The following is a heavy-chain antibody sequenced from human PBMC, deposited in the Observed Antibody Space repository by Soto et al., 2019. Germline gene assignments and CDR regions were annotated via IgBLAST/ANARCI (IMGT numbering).Heavy chain of an antibody. CDR2: ISSNGGST. D-gene: IGHD1-26*01. CDR3: ARGWAAFDI. J-gene: IGHJ3*02. CDR1: GFTFSSYA. Sequence: GGSLRLSCAASGFTFSSYAMSWVRQAPGKGLECVSAISSNGGSTYYADSVKGRFTISRDNSKNTLYLQVDSLRAEDMAVYYCARGWAAFDIWGQGTMVTVSS. V-gene: IGHV3-23*01.